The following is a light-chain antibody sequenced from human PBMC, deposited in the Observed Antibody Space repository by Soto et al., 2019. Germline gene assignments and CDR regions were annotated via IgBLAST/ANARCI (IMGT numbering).Light chain of an antibody. Sequence: EIVMTQSPATLSVSPGERVTLSCRASQSVSSNLAWYQQKPGQAPGLLIYGASTRATGIPARFSGSGSGTEFTLAISSLQSEDFAVYYCEQYNNWPPYTFGQGTKLELK. CDR3: EQYNNWPPYT. CDR1: QSVSSN. CDR2: GAS. V-gene: IGKV3-15*01. J-gene: IGKJ2*01.